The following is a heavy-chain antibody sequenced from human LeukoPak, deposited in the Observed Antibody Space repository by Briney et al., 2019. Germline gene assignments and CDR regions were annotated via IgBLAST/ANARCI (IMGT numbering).Heavy chain of an antibody. J-gene: IGHJ4*02. CDR1: GVSITSSDFY. D-gene: IGHD2-21*02. V-gene: IGHV4-39*01. CDR2: ISYSGRT. Sequence: PSETLSLTCTVSGVSITSSDFYWGWIRQSPGKGLEWIATISYSGRTYYNPSLKTRLTISVDASKNQFSLKLLSVAAADTAVYYCARLKSYCGGDCYPDQFHNWGQGTLVTVSS. CDR3: ARLKSYCGGDCYPDQFHN.